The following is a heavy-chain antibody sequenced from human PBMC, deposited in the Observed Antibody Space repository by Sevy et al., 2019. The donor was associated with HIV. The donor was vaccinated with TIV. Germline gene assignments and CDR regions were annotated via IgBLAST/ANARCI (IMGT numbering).Heavy chain of an antibody. D-gene: IGHD6-19*01. J-gene: IGHJ6*02. V-gene: IGHV1-2*06. CDR2: INPNSGGT. Sequence: ASVKVSCKASGYTFTGYYMHWVRQAPGQGLEWMARINPNSGGTNYAQKFQGRVTMTRDTSISTAYMELSRLRSDDTAVYYCARDREAVAGRRYYYYGMDVWGQGTTVTVSS. CDR1: GYTFTGYY. CDR3: ARDREAVAGRRYYYYGMDV.